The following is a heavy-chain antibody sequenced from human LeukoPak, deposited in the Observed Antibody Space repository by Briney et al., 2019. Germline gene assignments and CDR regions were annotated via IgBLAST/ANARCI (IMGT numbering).Heavy chain of an antibody. CDR2: IYYSGST. J-gene: IGHJ4*02. Sequence: PSETLSLTCTVSGGSISSYYWSWIRQPPGKGLEWIVYIYYSGSTNYNPSLKSRVTISVDTSKNQFSLKLSSVTAADTAVYYCARAFPAYCSSTSCPKPFDYWGQGTLVTVSS. CDR1: GGSISSYY. CDR3: ARAFPAYCSSTSCPKPFDY. D-gene: IGHD2-2*01. V-gene: IGHV4-59*01.